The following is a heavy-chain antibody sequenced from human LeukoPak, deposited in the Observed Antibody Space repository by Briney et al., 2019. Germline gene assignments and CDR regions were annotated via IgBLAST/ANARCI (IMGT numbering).Heavy chain of an antibody. Sequence: PSETLSLTCTVSVGFISGYYWSWIWHPPGKGLEWIGYISYSGSTNHNPSLKSRVSISVDTSKNQFSLNLNSVTAADTAVFYCARHGSGWSFDYWGQGTLVTVSS. CDR2: ISYSGST. CDR3: ARHGSGWSFDY. J-gene: IGHJ4*02. D-gene: IGHD6-19*01. V-gene: IGHV4-59*08. CDR1: VGFISGYY.